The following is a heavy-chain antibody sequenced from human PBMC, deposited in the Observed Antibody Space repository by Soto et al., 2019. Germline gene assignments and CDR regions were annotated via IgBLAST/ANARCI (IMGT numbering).Heavy chain of an antibody. Sequence: QLQLVQSAAEVKKHGASVRVSCKAYGYPFIKYGISWIRQAPEQGLEWMGWIKVDSGYTNYSQKCQGIVTMPADTSSYTAFMELRSVRLADTSVYFCATADNTGCDNWGQGTLVSVSS. D-gene: IGHD3-10*01. CDR2: IKVDSGYT. J-gene: IGHJ4*02. CDR3: ATADNTGCDN. V-gene: IGHV1-18*04. CDR1: GYPFIKYG.